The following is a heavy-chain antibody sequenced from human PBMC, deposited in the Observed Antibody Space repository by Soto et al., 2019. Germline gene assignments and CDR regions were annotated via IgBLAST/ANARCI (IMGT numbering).Heavy chain of an antibody. D-gene: IGHD3-10*01. CDR1: GGSFSGYY. V-gene: IGHV4-34*01. Sequence: QVQLQQWGAGLLKPSETLSLTCAVYGGSFSGYYWSWIRQTPGKGLEWSGEINHSGSTNYNPSLKSRVTLSVDTSKNQFSLKVSSLTAADTAVYYWARVKGRYDDGSEATDYWGHGTLVTVCS. CDR2: INHSGST. CDR3: ARVKGRYDDGSEATDY. J-gene: IGHJ4*01.